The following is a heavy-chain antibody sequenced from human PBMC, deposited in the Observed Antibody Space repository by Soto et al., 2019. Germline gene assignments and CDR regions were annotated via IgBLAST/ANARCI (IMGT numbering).Heavy chain of an antibody. CDR2: ISGSGGST. CDR1: GFTFSSYA. CDR3: VQTRSGYYYEGASFDY. Sequence: GESLKISCAASGFTFSSYAMSWVRQAPGKGLEWVSAISGSGGSTYYADSVKGRFTISRDNSKNTLYLQMNSLRAEDTAVYYCVQTRSGYYYEGASFDYWGQGTLVTVSS. D-gene: IGHD3-22*01. V-gene: IGHV3-23*01. J-gene: IGHJ4*02.